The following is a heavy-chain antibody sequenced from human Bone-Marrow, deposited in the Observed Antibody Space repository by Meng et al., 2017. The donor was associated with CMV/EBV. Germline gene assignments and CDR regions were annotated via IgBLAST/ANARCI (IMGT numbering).Heavy chain of an antibody. Sequence: ASVKVSCKASGYTFTSYYMHWVRQAPGQGLEWMGIINPSGGSTSYAQKFQGRVTMTRDTSTSTVYMELSSLRSEDPAVYYCARAAITMIVHYGMDVWGQGTTVTVSS. CDR1: GYTFTSYY. D-gene: IGHD3-22*01. V-gene: IGHV1-46*01. CDR3: ARAAITMIVHYGMDV. J-gene: IGHJ6*02. CDR2: INPSGGST.